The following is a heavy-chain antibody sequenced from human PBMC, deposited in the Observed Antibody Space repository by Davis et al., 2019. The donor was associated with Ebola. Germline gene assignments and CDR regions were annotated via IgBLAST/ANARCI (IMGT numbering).Heavy chain of an antibody. D-gene: IGHD6-6*01. V-gene: IGHV4-34*13. Sequence: NPSLRSRVTISVDTSKNQFPLKLSSVTAADTAVYYCARGIIAAWYYWGQGTLVTVSS. J-gene: IGHJ4*02. CDR3: ARGIIAAWYY.